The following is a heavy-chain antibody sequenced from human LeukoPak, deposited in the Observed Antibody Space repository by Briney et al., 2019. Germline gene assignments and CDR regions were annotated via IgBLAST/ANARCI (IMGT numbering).Heavy chain of an antibody. CDR2: INHSGST. V-gene: IGHV4-34*01. Sequence: KPSETLSLTCAVYGGSFSGYYWSWIRQPPGKGLGWIGEINHSGSTNYNPSLKSRVTISVDTSKNQFSLKLSSVTAADTAVYYCARARRYYGSGLPSDYWGQGTLVTVSS. J-gene: IGHJ4*02. CDR3: ARARRYYGSGLPSDY. D-gene: IGHD3-10*01. CDR1: GGSFSGYY.